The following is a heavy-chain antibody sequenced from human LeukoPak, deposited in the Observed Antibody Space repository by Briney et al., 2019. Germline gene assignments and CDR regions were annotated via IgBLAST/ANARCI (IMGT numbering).Heavy chain of an antibody. CDR3: AREGGGGYYYGMDV. D-gene: IGHD2-15*01. CDR1: GSSISSYY. V-gene: IGHV4-59*01. J-gene: IGHJ6*02. CDR2: IYYSGST. Sequence: KPSETLSLTCTVSGSSISSYYWSWIRQPPGKGLEWIGYIYYSGSTNYNPSLKSRVTISVDTSKNQVSLKLSSVTAADTAVYYCAREGGGGYYYGMDVWGQGTLVTVSS.